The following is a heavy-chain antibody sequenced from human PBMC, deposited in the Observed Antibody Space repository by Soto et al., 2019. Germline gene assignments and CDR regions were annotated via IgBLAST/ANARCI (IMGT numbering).Heavy chain of an antibody. Sequence: GASVEVSCKECRYRITSSGIRWLRQSPRQGREWMGWISAYNGNTNYAQKLQGRVTMTTDTSTSTAYMELRSLRSDDTAVYYCARVYCSGGSCYYYYYGMAVWGQGTTVTVSS. V-gene: IGHV1-18*01. D-gene: IGHD2-15*01. J-gene: IGHJ6*02. CDR2: ISAYNGNT. CDR1: RYRITSSG. CDR3: ARVYCSGGSCYYYYYGMAV.